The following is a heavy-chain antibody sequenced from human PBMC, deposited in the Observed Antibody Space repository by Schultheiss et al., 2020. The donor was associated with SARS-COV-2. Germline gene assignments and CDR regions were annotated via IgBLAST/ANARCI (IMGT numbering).Heavy chain of an antibody. V-gene: IGHV3-11*01. D-gene: IGHD2-15*01. CDR1: GFTFSDYY. Sequence: GGSLRLSCAASGFTFSDYYMSWIRQAPGKGLEWVSAISGSGGSTYYADSVKGRFTISRDNAKNSLYLQMNSLRAEDTAVYYCARDQVDGMDVWGQGTTVTVSS. CDR3: ARDQVDGMDV. J-gene: IGHJ6*02. CDR2: ISGSGGST.